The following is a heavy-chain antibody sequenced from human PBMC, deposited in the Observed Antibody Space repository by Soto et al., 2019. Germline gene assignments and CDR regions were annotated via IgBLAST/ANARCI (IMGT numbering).Heavy chain of an antibody. J-gene: IGHJ4*02. D-gene: IGHD3-3*02. CDR3: ARLPSRHLVDY. CDR1: GSSINSSGYY. Sequence: QLQVQESGPGLVKPSETLSLTCTVSGSSINSSGYYWGWIRQPPGKGLEWIGSMFYGVSTYYKRALKSRVTVSVDTYKNQFSLSLRSVTAADTAVYYCARLPSRHLVDYWGQGTLVTVSS. CDR2: MFYGVST. V-gene: IGHV4-39*01.